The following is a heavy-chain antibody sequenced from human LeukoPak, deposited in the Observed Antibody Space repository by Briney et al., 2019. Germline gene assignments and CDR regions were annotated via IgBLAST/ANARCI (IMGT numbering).Heavy chain of an antibody. V-gene: IGHV1-69*04. CDR1: RGTFSSYA. D-gene: IGHD6-13*01. CDR3: ARVPYTYSSSWYYFDY. Sequence: GSSVKVSCQVSRGTFSSYAISWVRPAPGQGLAWMGSIIPIFGIANYAQKFQGRVTITADKSTSTAYMELSSLRSEDTAVYYCARVPYTYSSSWYYFDYWGQGTLVTVSS. J-gene: IGHJ4*02. CDR2: IIPIFGIA.